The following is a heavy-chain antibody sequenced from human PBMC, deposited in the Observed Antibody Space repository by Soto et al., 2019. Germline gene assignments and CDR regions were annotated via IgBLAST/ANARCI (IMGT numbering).Heavy chain of an antibody. V-gene: IGHV4-34*01. CDR3: GSGSRSPDY. D-gene: IGHD1-26*01. CDR1: GGSFSGYY. CDR2: INHSGRT. Sequence: QVQLQQWGAGLLKPSETLSLTCAVYGGSFSGYYWSWIRQPPGKGLEWIGEINHSGRTNYNPSLKSRVTISVDTSKNQYSLKLSSVAAADTAVYYCGSGSRSPDYWGQGTLVTVSS. J-gene: IGHJ4*02.